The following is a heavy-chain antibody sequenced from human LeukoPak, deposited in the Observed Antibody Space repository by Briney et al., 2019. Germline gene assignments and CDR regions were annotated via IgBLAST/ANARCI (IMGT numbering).Heavy chain of an antibody. J-gene: IGHJ4*02. CDR3: ARDDYGDYYFPY. V-gene: IGHV1-69*04. D-gene: IGHD4-17*01. CDR2: IIPILGIA. Sequence: GASVTVSCKASGGTFSSYAISWVRQAPGQGLEWMGRIIPILGIANYAQKFQGRVTITADKSTSTAYMELSSLRSEDTAVYYCARDDYGDYYFPYWGQGTLVTVSS. CDR1: GGTFSSYA.